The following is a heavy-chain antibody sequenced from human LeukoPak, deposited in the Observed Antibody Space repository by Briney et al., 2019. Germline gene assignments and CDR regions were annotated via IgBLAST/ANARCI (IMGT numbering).Heavy chain of an antibody. CDR3: ARGATYDYTIPVDP. Sequence: ASVKVSCKASGYTFTGYYMHWVRQAPGQGLEWMGWINPNSGGTNYAQKFQGRVTMTRDTSISTAYMELSGLRSDDTALYYCARGATYDYTIPVDPWGLGTLVTVSS. V-gene: IGHV1-2*02. J-gene: IGHJ5*02. D-gene: IGHD4-11*01. CDR1: GYTFTGYY. CDR2: INPNSGGT.